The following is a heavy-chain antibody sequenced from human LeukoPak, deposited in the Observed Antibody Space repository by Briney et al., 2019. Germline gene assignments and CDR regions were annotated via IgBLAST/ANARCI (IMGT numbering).Heavy chain of an antibody. V-gene: IGHV1-24*01. D-gene: IGHD3-3*02. J-gene: IGHJ6*02. CDR3: ATAELQTKALYYYYGMDV. CDR1: VYTLTELS. CDR2: FDPEDGET. Sequence: ASVKVSCKVSVYTLTELSMHWVRQAPGKGLEWMGGFDPEDGETIYAQKFQGRVTMAEDTSTDTAYMELSSLRSEDTAVYYCATAELQTKALYYYYGMDVWGQGTTVTVSS.